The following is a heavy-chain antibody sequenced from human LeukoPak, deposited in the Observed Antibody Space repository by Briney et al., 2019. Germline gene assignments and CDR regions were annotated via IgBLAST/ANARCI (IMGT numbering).Heavy chain of an antibody. CDR2: ISSNGGST. CDR1: GFTFSSYV. CDR3: ARGLTYCTNGVCYTAAFDY. V-gene: IGHV3-64*01. D-gene: IGHD2-8*01. Sequence: GGSLRLSCAASGFTFSSYVMHWVRQAPGKGLEYVSAISSNGGSTYYANSVKGRFTISRDNSKNTLYLQMGSLRAEDMAVYYCARGLTYCTNGVCYTAAFDYWGQGTLVTVSS. J-gene: IGHJ4*02.